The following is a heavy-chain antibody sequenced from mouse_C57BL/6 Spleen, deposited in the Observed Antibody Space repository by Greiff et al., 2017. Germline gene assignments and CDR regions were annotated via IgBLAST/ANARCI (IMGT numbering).Heavy chain of an antibody. Sequence: EVKLVESGGGLVQLGGSLKLPCAASGFTFSDYYMYWDRQTPEKRLEWVAYISNGSGSTYYPDTVKGRFTISRDNAKNTLYLQMRRLKSEDTAMYYCARYDGYYFYAMDYWGQGTSVTVSS. J-gene: IGHJ4*01. V-gene: IGHV5-12*01. D-gene: IGHD2-3*01. CDR2: ISNGSGST. CDR3: ARYDGYYFYAMDY. CDR1: GFTFSDYY.